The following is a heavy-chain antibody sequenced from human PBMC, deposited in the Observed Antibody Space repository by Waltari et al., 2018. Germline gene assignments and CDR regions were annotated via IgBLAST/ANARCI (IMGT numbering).Heavy chain of an antibody. CDR3: ARHLRFVSGSYLNWFDP. D-gene: IGHD1-26*01. CDR2: FDPEDGKT. V-gene: IGHV1-24*01. J-gene: IGHJ5*02. Sequence: QVQLVQSGAEVKKPGASGKVSCKVSGYTLTELSMHWVRQAPGKGLEWMGGFDPEDGKTIYAQKFQGRVTISVDTSKNQFSLKLSSVTAADTAVYYCARHLRFVSGSYLNWFDPWGQGTLVTVSS. CDR1: GYTLTELS.